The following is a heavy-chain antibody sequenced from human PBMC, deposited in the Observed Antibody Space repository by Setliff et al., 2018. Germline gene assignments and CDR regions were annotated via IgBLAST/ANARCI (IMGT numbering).Heavy chain of an antibody. Sequence: PGGSLRLSCAASGFTFSSYGMHWVRQAPGKGLEWVAFIRYEGSNKYYADSVKGRFTISRDNSKNTLYLQMNSLRAEDTAVYYCASAPIWFGELYYFDYWGQGTLVTVSS. CDR3: ASAPIWFGELYYFDY. CDR2: IRYEGSNK. V-gene: IGHV3-30*02. J-gene: IGHJ4*02. D-gene: IGHD3-10*01. CDR1: GFTFSSYG.